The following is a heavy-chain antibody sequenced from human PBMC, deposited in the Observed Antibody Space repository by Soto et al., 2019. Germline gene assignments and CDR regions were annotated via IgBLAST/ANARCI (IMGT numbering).Heavy chain of an antibody. J-gene: IGHJ4*02. V-gene: IGHV1-46*03. CDR1: GYTLTTYY. CDR3: ARGGAAVDDSWSGHLY. CDR2: INPNGGTP. D-gene: IGHD3-3*01. Sequence: QVQLVQSGAEVKKPGASVKVSCKASGYTLTTYYMHWVRQAPGQGLEWMGIINPNGGTPTYAPKFQGRLTMTSDTSTGTVYMDLGSLSSEDTAVYYCARGGAAVDDSWSGHLYWGQGTLVTVSS.